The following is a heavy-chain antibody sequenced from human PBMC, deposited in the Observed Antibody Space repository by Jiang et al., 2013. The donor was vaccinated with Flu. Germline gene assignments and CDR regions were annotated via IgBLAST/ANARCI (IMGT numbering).Heavy chain of an antibody. CDR2: MNPNSGNT. D-gene: IGHD4-17*01. V-gene: IGHV1-8*02. J-gene: IGHJ4*02. Sequence: VKVSCKASGYTFTSYGISWVRQATGQGLEWMGWMNPNSGNTGYAQKFQGRVTMTRNTSISTAYMELSSLRSEDTAVYYCARGLGYGDYDPGYWGQGTLVTVSS. CDR1: GYTFTSYG. CDR3: ARGLGYGDYDPGY.